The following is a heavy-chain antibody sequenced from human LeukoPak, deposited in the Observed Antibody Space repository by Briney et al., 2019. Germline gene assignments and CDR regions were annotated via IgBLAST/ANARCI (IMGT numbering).Heavy chain of an antibody. J-gene: IGHJ4*02. V-gene: IGHV4-59*01. Sequence: PSETLSLTCTVSGGSISSSYWSWIRQPPGKGLEWIGYIYYSGSTNYNPSLKSRVTISVDTSKNQFSLKLSSVIAADTAVYYCARTYCGGDCYSNLHFDYWGQGTLVTVSS. CDR2: IYYSGST. CDR1: GGSISSSY. D-gene: IGHD2-21*02. CDR3: ARTYCGGDCYSNLHFDY.